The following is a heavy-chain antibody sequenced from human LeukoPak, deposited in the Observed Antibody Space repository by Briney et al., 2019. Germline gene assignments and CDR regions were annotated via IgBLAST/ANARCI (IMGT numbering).Heavy chain of an antibody. V-gene: IGHV1-24*01. Sequence: ASVKVSCKVSGYTLTELSMHWVRQAPGKGLEWMGGFDPEDGETIYAQKFQGRVTMTEDTSTDTAYMELSSLRSEDTAVYYCATPPAYCSSTSCYLIVWGQGTLVIVSS. D-gene: IGHD2-2*01. J-gene: IGHJ4*02. CDR3: ATPPAYCSSTSCYLIV. CDR2: FDPEDGET. CDR1: GYTLTELS.